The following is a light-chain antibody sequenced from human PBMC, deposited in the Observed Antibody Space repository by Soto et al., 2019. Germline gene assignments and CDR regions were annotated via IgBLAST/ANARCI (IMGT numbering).Light chain of an antibody. CDR3: SSYTITHIPVI. J-gene: IGLJ2*01. CDR2: EAS. Sequence: QSVLTQPASVSGSPGQSITISCTGTSNDIGGYNYVSWYQQHPGEAPKLIIYEASNRPSGVSNRFSGSKSDNTASLTITGLQAEDEASYYCSSYTITHIPVIFGGGTQLTVL. V-gene: IGLV2-14*01. CDR1: SNDIGGYNY.